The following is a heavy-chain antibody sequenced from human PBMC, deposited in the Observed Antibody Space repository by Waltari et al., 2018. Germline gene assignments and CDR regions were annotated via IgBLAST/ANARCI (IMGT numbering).Heavy chain of an antibody. CDR3: ARTVVVPAAIDKTVGWFDP. J-gene: IGHJ5*02. D-gene: IGHD2-2*01. CDR2: IYSGGST. CDR1: GFTVSSNY. Sequence: EVQLVESGGGLLQPGGSLRLSCAASGFTVSSNYMSWVRQAPGKGLEWVSVIYSGGSTYYADSVKGRFTISRDNSKNTLYLQMNSLRAEDTAVYYCARTVVVPAAIDKTVGWFDPWGQGTLVTVSS. V-gene: IGHV3-53*01.